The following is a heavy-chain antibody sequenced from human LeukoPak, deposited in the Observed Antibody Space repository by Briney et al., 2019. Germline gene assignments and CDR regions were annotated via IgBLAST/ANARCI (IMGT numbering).Heavy chain of an antibody. CDR3: ARQGSISAFDF. J-gene: IGHJ4*02. CDR1: GGSISSYY. CDR2: IDHSGNT. V-gene: IGHV4-34*01. Sequence: PSETLSLTCTVSGGSISSYYWSWIRQPPGRGLEWIGEIDHSGNTKYNPSLKSRVTISVDTSKNQFSLKLRALSAADTAVYFCARQGSISAFDFWGRGTLVTVSS. D-gene: IGHD2-21*01.